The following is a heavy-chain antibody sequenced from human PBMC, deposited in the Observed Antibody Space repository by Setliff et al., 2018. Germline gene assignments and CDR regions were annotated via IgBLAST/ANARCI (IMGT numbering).Heavy chain of an antibody. Sequence: SETLSLTCTVSGYSISSGYYWGWIRQPPGKGLEWIGSIYHSGSTYYNPSLKSRVTISVDTSKNQFSLKLSSVTAADTAVYYCARLRSEPAEGYWGQGTPGTVSS. CDR2: IYHSGST. D-gene: IGHD2-2*01. CDR3: ARLRSEPAEGY. J-gene: IGHJ4*02. CDR1: GYSISSGYY. V-gene: IGHV4-38-2*02.